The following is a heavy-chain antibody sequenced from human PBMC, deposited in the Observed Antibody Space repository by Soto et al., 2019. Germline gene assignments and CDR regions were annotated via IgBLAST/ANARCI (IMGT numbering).Heavy chain of an antibody. V-gene: IGHV1-69*01. D-gene: IGHD2-15*01. Sequence: QVQLVQSGAEVKKPGSSVKVSCKASGGTFSSYAISWVRQSPGQGLEWMGGIIPIFGTANYAQKFQGRVTITADESTSTAYMELSSLRSEDTAVYYCATIVVVVAEDTSGGFYWGQGTLVTVSS. CDR3: ATIVVVVAEDTSGGFY. CDR1: GGTFSSYA. CDR2: IIPIFGTA. J-gene: IGHJ4*02.